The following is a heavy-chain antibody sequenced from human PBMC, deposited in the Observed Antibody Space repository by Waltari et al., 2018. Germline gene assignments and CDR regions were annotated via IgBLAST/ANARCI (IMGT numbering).Heavy chain of an antibody. J-gene: IGHJ6*02. Sequence: EVQLLESGGGLVQPGGSLRLSCAASGFTFSLSAMSWVRQNPGKGLGWVSCICGGGDSTYSGDAVRGRFTISRDNSKNALYLQMSSLSAEDAAVYYCAKENNPLGIPGDYGMDVWGQGTTVSVSS. D-gene: IGHD1-20*01. CDR1: GFTFSLSA. CDR2: ICGGGDST. V-gene: IGHV3-23*01. CDR3: AKENNPLGIPGDYGMDV.